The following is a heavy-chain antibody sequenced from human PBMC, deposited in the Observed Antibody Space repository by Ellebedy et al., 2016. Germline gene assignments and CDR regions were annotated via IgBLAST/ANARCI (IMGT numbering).Heavy chain of an antibody. CDR1: GFSLSTSGVG. V-gene: IGHV2-5*01. Sequence: SGPTLVKPTQTLTLTCTFSGFSLSTSGVGVGWIRQPPGKALEWLALIYWNDDKRYSPSLKSRLTITKDTSKNQVVLTMTNMDPVDTATYYCAHRSWGHYGSGTFDYWGQGTLVTVSS. J-gene: IGHJ4*02. CDR2: IYWNDDK. D-gene: IGHD3-10*01. CDR3: AHRSWGHYGSGTFDY.